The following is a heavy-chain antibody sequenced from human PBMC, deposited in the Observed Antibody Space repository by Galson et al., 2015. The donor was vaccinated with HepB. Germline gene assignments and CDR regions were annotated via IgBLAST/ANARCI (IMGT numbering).Heavy chain of an antibody. J-gene: IGHJ4*02. CDR1: TFIFSTYS. CDR3: VGLSYDFWSGGFDY. Sequence: SLRLSCAASTFIFSTYSMNWVRQAPGKGLEWVSSISSGSSYIYYADSVKDRFTISRDNTKNSLYLQMNSLRAGDTAVYYCVGLSYDFWSGGFDYWGQGTLVTVSS. D-gene: IGHD3-3*01. CDR2: ISSGSSYI. V-gene: IGHV3-21*01.